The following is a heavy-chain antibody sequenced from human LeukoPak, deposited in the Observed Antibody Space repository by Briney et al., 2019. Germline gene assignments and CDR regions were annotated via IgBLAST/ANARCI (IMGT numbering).Heavy chain of an antibody. CDR2: LYSGGST. CDR3: FKQKTEYDILTGYRYYYGMDV. Sequence: GGSLRLYCAVSGSIFANAWMSWIRKAPGTGLDLVSVLYSGGSTYYADSVKGRFTISRDNSKNTVYLQMNSLRAEDTAVYFFFKQKTEYDILTGYRYYYGMDVWGQGTTVTVSS. CDR1: GSIFANAW. D-gene: IGHD3-9*01. J-gene: IGHJ6*02. V-gene: IGHV3-66*01.